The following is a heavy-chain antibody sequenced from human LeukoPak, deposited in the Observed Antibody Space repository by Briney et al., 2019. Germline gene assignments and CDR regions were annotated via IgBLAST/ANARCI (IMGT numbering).Heavy chain of an antibody. V-gene: IGHV3-23*01. CDR1: GFTFSSYG. D-gene: IGHD3-10*01. Sequence: PGGSLRLSCAASGFTFSSYGMSWVRQAPGKGLEWVSAISGSGGSTYYADSVKGRFTISRDNSKNTLYLQMNSLRAEDTAVYYCAKSHGSGKSLLHCYDYWGQGTLVTVSS. CDR3: AKSHGSGKSLLHCYDY. J-gene: IGHJ4*02. CDR2: ISGSGGST.